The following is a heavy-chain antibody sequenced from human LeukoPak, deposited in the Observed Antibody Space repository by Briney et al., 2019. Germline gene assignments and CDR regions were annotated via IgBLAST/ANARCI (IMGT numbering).Heavy chain of an antibody. Sequence: GGSLRLSCVASGFTFSSYAMHWVPQTQGKGLEYVSGTNNNGGSTHYTNSVRGRFTISRDNSKHTLYLQMGSLRTEDMAVYYCARAATVTAESAVGYWGQGNLGTVSS. V-gene: IGHV3-64*01. CDR2: TNNNGGST. J-gene: IGHJ4*02. D-gene: IGHD4-17*01. CDR3: ARAATVTAESAVGY. CDR1: GFTFSSYA.